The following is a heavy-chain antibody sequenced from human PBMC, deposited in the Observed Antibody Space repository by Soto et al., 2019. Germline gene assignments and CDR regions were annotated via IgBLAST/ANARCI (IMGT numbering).Heavy chain of an antibody. CDR1: GVTFSSYA. CDR3: ARDAQYKQQSLLDWYFDL. CDR2: IIPIFGTA. Sequence: SVKVSCKASGVTFSSYAISWVRQAPGQGLEWMGGIIPIFGTANYAQKFQGRVTITADKSTSTAYMELSSLRSEDTAVYYCARDAQYKQQSLLDWYFDLWGRGTLVTVSS. V-gene: IGHV1-69*06. J-gene: IGHJ2*01. D-gene: IGHD1-20*01.